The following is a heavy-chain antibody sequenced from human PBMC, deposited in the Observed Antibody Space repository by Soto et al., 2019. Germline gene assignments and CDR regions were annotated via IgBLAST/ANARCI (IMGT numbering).Heavy chain of an antibody. J-gene: IGHJ4*02. V-gene: IGHV1-69*02. CDR1: GDTFNFYS. CDR3: ASSYGSGYRAFDY. CDR2: INPILSMS. D-gene: IGHD3-10*01. Sequence: QVQLVQSGAEVKKPGSSVRVSCKASGDTFNFYSINWVRQAPGLGLEWMGRINPILSMSNYAQRFQCRVTMTAKKSTSTAYMELSRLRSEGTAMYYCASSYGSGYRAFDYWGQGALVTVSS.